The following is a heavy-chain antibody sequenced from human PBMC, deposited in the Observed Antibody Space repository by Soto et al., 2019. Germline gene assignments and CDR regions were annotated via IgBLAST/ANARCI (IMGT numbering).Heavy chain of an antibody. CDR2: ISWTSGTI. D-gene: IGHD5-18*01. CDR1: GFRFEDFA. J-gene: IGHJ4*02. V-gene: IGHV3-9*01. Sequence: EVQLAESGGGLIQPGRSLRLSCASSGFRFEDFAMHWVRQGPGKGLEWVASISWTSGTIGHADSVKGRFVISRDNAKNLLYLQMSSLRPEDTAFYYCVKDIGPSSHGQRGFDSWGQGTLVTVSS. CDR3: VKDIGPSSHGQRGFDS.